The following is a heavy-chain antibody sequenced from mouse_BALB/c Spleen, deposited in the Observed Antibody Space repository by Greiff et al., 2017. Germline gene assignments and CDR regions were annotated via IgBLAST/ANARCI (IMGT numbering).Heavy chain of an antibody. D-gene: IGHD1-1*01. Sequence: LVQPGGSLKLSCAASGFDFSRYWMSWVRQAPGKGLEWIGEINPDSSTINYTPSLKDKFIISRDNAKNTLYLQMSKVRSEDTALYYCARNGAYYYGSTWFAYWGQGTLVTVSA. J-gene: IGHJ3*01. CDR2: INPDSSTI. CDR3: ARNGAYYYGSTWFAY. CDR1: GFDFSRYW. V-gene: IGHV4-1*02.